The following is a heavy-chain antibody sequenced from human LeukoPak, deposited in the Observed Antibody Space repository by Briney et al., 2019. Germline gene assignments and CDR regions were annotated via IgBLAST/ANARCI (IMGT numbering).Heavy chain of an antibody. CDR2: INPTGGST. Sequence: ASVKVSCKASGYTFTSYYMHWVRQAPGQGLEWMAIINPTGGSTSYAQKFQGRVTMTRDTSTSTVCMELSSLRSEDTAVYYCARDSSTVDRAFDIWGQGTMVTVSS. CDR3: ARDSSTVDRAFDI. D-gene: IGHD6-6*01. CDR1: GYTFTSYY. V-gene: IGHV1-46*01. J-gene: IGHJ3*02.